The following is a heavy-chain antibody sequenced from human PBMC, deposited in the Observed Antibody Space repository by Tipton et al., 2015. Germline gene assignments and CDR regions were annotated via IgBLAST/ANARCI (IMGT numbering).Heavy chain of an antibody. CDR3: ARYSGSYWATNSFDY. J-gene: IGHJ4*02. CDR1: GFTFQRYW. D-gene: IGHD1-26*01. CDR2: INQDGDEK. V-gene: IGHV3-7*01. Sequence: SLRLSCAGSGFTFQRYWMNWARQAPGKGLEWVANINQDGDEKYYVDSVRGRFTISRDNAKNSLYLQMNSLRAEDTAVYYCARYSGSYWATNSFDYGGRVTLVSVS.